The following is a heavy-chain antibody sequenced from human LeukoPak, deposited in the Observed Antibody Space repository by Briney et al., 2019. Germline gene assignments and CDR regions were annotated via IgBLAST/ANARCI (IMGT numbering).Heavy chain of an antibody. CDR1: GGSISSYY. CDR2: IYYSGST. V-gene: IGHV4-59*08. CDR3: ARQYANYYDSSGYYYFSLVYFDY. D-gene: IGHD3-22*01. J-gene: IGHJ4*02. Sequence: PSETLSLTCTVSGGSISSYYWSWIRQPPGKGLEWIGYIYYSGSTNYNPSLKSRVTISVDTSKNQFSLKLSPVTAADTAVYYCARQYANYYDSSGYYYFSLVYFDYWGQGTLVTVSS.